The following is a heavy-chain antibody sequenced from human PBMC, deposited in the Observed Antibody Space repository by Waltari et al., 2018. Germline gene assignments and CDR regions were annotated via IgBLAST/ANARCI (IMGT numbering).Heavy chain of an antibody. CDR3: AEMGYYYFES. V-gene: IGHV4-4*02. CDR1: GGSISNDNW. J-gene: IGHJ4*02. CDR2: IYHSGST. D-gene: IGHD2-21*01. Sequence: QVQLQESGPGLVNPSGTLSLTCAISGGSISNDNWWSWVRPPPGKGPEWIGEIYHSGSTHYNPSLQSRITISVDKSTNQFSLKLTSVTAADTAVYYCAEMGYYYFESWGQGTLVTVSS.